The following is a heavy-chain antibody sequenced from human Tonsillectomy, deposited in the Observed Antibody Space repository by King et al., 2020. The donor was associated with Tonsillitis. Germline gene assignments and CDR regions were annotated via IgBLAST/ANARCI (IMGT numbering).Heavy chain of an antibody. D-gene: IGHD3-16*01. Sequence: QLVQSGAEVKKPGSSVKVSCKASGGTFSNYGISWVRQAPGQGLEWMGGIIPIFGTANYAQKFQGRVTITADESTSTAYMELSSLRAEDTAVYYCARFLGGSATDPLFDPWGQGTLVTVSS. CDR1: GGTFSNYG. CDR2: IIPIFGTA. V-gene: IGHV1-69*01. J-gene: IGHJ5*02. CDR3: ARFLGGSATDPLFDP.